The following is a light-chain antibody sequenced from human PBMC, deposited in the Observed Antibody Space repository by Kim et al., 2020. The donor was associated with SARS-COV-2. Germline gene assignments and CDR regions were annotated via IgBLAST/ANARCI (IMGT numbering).Light chain of an antibody. CDR1: ESISIN. CDR3: QQYDDWPPIT. Sequence: EVVMTQSPASLSVSPGERATLSCRASESISINLAWYQQKPGQPPRLLMYGASTRATGVPARISGGGSGTEFTLTISSLQSDDCAIYYCQQYDDWPPITFCGGTKVDIK. CDR2: GAS. J-gene: IGKJ4*01. V-gene: IGKV3-15*01.